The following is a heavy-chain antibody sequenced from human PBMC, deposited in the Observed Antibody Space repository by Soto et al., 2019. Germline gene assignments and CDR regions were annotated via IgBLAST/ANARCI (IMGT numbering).Heavy chain of an antibody. J-gene: IGHJ5*02. CDR2: IIPVVGQA. CDR1: GGPFTGFT. Sequence: QVQLVQSGAQVKQPGASVKVSCTFSGGPFTGFTFSWLRQAAGQGFEWMGRIIPVVGQAEPAQKFQDRLTLSADTSTYTVHMELSGLRFADTAMYFCVRDDGSPINWFDPWGQGTLVTVSS. CDR3: VRDDGSPINWFDP. D-gene: IGHD3-10*01. V-gene: IGHV1-69*08.